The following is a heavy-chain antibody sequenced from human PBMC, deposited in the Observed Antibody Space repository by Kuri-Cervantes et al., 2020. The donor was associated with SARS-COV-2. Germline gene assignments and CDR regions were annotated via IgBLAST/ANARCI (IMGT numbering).Heavy chain of an antibody. Sequence: GGSLRLSCAAYGFTFTTLAMSWVRQAPGKGLEWVSTINYNTESTYHADSVKGRFTTSRDNSQNTLFLQMDNLRAEDTATYYCAKDPWAVVVSGAFDTWGQGTTVTVSS. J-gene: IGHJ3*02. CDR3: AKDPWAVVVSGAFDT. CDR1: GFTFTTLA. CDR2: INYNTEST. V-gene: IGHV3-23*01. D-gene: IGHD3-22*01.